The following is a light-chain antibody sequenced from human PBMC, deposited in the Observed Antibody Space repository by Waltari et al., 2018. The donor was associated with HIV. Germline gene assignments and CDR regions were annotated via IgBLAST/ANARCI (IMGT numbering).Light chain of an antibody. Sequence: DIQMTQSPSSLSASVGDRVTITCQASQDISNYLNWYQQKPGKAPKLLIYGASNLETGVPSRFSGSGSGTDFTFTISRLQPEDIAAYYCQQYDNLPFTFGPGTKEDIK. CDR2: GAS. CDR1: QDISNY. V-gene: IGKV1-33*01. CDR3: QQYDNLPFT. J-gene: IGKJ3*01.